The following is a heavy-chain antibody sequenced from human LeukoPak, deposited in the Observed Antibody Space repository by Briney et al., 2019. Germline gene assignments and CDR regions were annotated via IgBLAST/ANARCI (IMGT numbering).Heavy chain of an antibody. CDR2: ISYDGSNK. Sequence: PGGSLRLSCAASGFTFSSYAMHWVRQAPGKGLEWVAVISYDGSNKYYADSVKGRFTISRDNSKNTLYLQMNSLRADDTAVYYCARCRYYYDSSGQLDYWGQGTLVTVSS. V-gene: IGHV3-30*04. CDR3: ARCRYYYDSSGQLDY. D-gene: IGHD3-22*01. CDR1: GFTFSSYA. J-gene: IGHJ4*02.